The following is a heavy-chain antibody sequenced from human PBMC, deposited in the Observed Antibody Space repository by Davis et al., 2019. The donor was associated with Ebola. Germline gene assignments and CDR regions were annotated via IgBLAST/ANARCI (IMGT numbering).Heavy chain of an antibody. CDR1: GYTLTDLS. Sequence: SVKVSRMVSGYTLTDLSLHWLRQAPGKGLEWMGGFDPEYGETLYAQKFQGRITMTRNISISTAYMELSCLRAEDTAVYYCARRVGARSGFDYWGQGSLVTVSS. V-gene: IGHV1-24*01. J-gene: IGHJ4*02. CDR2: FDPEYGET. CDR3: ARRVGARSGFDY. D-gene: IGHD1-26*01.